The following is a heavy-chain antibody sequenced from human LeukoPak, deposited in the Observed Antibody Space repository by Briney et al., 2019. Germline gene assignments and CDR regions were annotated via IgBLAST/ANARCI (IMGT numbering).Heavy chain of an antibody. V-gene: IGHV1-8*02. CDR2: MNPNSGRT. CDR1: GYPFTSYD. D-gene: IGHD1-26*01. J-gene: IGHJ6*02. Sequence: ASVTVSCKASGYPFTSYDIYWVRQRPRQGLERKGLMNPNSGRTGYAQKVQGSVTMTTNTSISTAYMELSSQRSEDTTVYYCARGVRPGSRWWELLHYYYYGMDVGGQGTTVTVSS. CDR3: ARGVRPGSRWWELLHYYYYGMDV.